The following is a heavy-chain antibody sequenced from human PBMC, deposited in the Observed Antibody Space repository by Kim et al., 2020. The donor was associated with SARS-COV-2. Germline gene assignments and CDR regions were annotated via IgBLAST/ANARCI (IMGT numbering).Heavy chain of an antibody. J-gene: IGHJ3*02. D-gene: IGHD3-10*01. Sequence: GGSLRLSCAASGFTFSSYAMHWVRQAPGKGLEYVSAISSNGGSTYYADSVKGRFTISRDNSKNTLYLQMGSLRAEDMAVYYCARGTVYYGSGSNAFDIWGQGTMVTVSS. CDR2: ISSNGGST. V-gene: IGHV3-64*02. CDR1: GFTFSSYA. CDR3: ARGTVYYGSGSNAFDI.